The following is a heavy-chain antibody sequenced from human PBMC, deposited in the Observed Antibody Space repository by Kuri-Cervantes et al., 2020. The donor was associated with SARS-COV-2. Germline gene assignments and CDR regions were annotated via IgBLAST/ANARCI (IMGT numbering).Heavy chain of an antibody. CDR3: TRYSPFHFDSGGYYFLHDAFDI. V-gene: IGHV3-7*03. J-gene: IGHJ3*02. D-gene: IGHD3-22*01. CDR2: IKQDGSEK. CDR1: GFTFSSYA. Sequence: GGSLRPSCAASGFTFSSYAMSWVRQAPGKGLEWVANIKQDGSEKYYVDSVKGRFTISRDNAKNSLYLQMNSLRAEDTAVYYCTRYSPFHFDSGGYYFLHDAFDIWGQGTMVTVSS.